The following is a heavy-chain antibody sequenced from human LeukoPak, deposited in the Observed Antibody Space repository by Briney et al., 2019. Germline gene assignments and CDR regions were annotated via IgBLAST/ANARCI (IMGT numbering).Heavy chain of an antibody. CDR1: GFTFSSYS. V-gene: IGHV3-21*01. CDR3: ARELHDGTGYTADY. J-gene: IGHJ4*01. CDR2: ISSSSSYI. Sequence: PGGSLRLSCAASGFTFSSYSMNWVRQAPGKGLEWVSSISSSSSYIYYADSVKGRFTISRDNAKNSLYLQMNSLRAEDTAVYYCARELHDGTGYTADYWGQGTLVTVSS. D-gene: IGHD3-22*01.